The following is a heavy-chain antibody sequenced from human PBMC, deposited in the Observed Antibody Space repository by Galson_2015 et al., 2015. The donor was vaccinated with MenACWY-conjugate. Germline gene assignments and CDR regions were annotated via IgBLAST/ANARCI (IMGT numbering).Heavy chain of an antibody. CDR3: TRDQLTDKRSRSGWGYYHYMDV. Sequence: SLRLSCATSGFMFGDYAVSWFRQAPGKGLEWIGFIRSKAYGGTTEYAASVKGRFTISRDDSKSIAYLQMNSLKTEDTAVYYCTRDQLTDKRSRSGWGYYHYMDVWGKGTTVTVSS. V-gene: IGHV3-49*03. CDR2: IRSKAYGGTT. CDR1: GFMFGDYA. J-gene: IGHJ6*03. D-gene: IGHD6-19*01.